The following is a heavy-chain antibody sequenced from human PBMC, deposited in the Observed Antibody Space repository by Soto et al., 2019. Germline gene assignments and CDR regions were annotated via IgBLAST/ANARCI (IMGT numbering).Heavy chain of an antibody. CDR3: ARLYSRYVVGHRERLAV. CDR1: GGSISSSSYY. Sequence: SETLSLTCTVSGGSISSSSYYWGWIRQPPGKGLEWIGSIYYSGSTYYNPSLKSRVTISVDTSKNQFSLKLSSVTAADTAVYYCARLYSRYVVGHRERLAVSARGTTVTDSS. J-gene: IGHJ6*02. V-gene: IGHV4-39*01. CDR2: IYYSGST. D-gene: IGHD4-4*01.